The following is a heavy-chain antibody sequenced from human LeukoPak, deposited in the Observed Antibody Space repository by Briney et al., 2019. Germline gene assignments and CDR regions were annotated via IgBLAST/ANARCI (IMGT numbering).Heavy chain of an antibody. Sequence: SETLCLTCTVSGGSISSYYWSWIRQPPGKGLEWIGYIYYSGSTNYNPSLKSRVTISVDTSKNQFSLKLSSVTAADTAVYYCARSDSSSWYYFDYWGQGTLVTVSS. V-gene: IGHV4-59*01. CDR3: ARSDSSSWYYFDY. D-gene: IGHD6-13*01. CDR2: IYYSGST. J-gene: IGHJ4*02. CDR1: GGSISSYY.